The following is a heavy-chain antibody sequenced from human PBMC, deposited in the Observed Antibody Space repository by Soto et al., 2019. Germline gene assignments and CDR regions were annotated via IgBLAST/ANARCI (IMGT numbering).Heavy chain of an antibody. J-gene: IGHJ6*02. Sequence: ASVKVSCKASGYTFTSYYMHWVRQAPGQGLEWMGIINPSGGSTSYAQKFQGRVTMTRDTSTGTVYMELSSLRSEDTAVYYCARSTGPTTVTTHYYYYGMDVWGQGTTVTVSS. CDR2: INPSGGST. D-gene: IGHD4-4*01. CDR1: GYTFTSYY. CDR3: ARSTGPTTVTTHYYYYGMDV. V-gene: IGHV1-46*01.